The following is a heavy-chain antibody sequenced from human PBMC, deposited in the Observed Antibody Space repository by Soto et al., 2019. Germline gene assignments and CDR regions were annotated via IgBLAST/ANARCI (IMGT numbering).Heavy chain of an antibody. CDR2: ISYDGNTK. V-gene: IGHV3-30*18. D-gene: IGHD6-13*01. CDR1: GFSFSSYG. CDR3: AKRMTAVQHFDF. Sequence: GGSLRLSCAASGFSFSSYGMHWVRQAPGKGLEWVALISYDGNTKYYADSVKGRFTISRDNSKNMLYLQMNSLRAEDTAVYYCAKRMTAVQHFDFWGQGTLVTVSS. J-gene: IGHJ4*02.